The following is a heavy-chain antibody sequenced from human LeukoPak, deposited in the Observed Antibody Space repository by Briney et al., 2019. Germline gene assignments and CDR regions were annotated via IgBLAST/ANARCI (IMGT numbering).Heavy chain of an antibody. J-gene: IGHJ4*02. CDR3: ARDSPDGSGTYYNDSPDY. Sequence: ASVKVSCKASVGTFSSYASSWVRQAPSQALEWIVWISAYNGNTNYRQKLQGRVTMTTDTFTGTAYMDLRSLRSDDTAIYYCARDSPDGSGTYYNDSPDYWGQGTLVTVSS. D-gene: IGHD3-10*01. CDR1: VGTFSSYA. V-gene: IGHV1-18*01. CDR2: ISAYNGNT.